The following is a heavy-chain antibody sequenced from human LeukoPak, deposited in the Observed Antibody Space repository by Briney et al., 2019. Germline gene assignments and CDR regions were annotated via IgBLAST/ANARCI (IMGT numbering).Heavy chain of an antibody. V-gene: IGHV3-53*01. J-gene: IGHJ6*03. CDR3: ARDLTMDV. CDR1: GFSVSSNY. CDR2: IYSGGST. Sequence: GGSLRLSCAASGFSVSSNYMSWVRQAPGKGLEWVSVIYSGGSTYYADSAEGRFTISRDNSKNTLYLQMNSLRAEDTAVYYCARDLTMDVWGKGTTVTVSS.